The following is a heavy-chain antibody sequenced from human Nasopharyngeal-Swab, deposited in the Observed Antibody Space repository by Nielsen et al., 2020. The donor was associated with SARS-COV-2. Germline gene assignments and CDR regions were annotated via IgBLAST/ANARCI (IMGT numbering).Heavy chain of an antibody. Sequence: GGSLRLSCAASGFTFSSYAMSWVRQAPGKGLEWVSAISGSGGSTYYADSVKGRFTISRDNSKNTLYLQMNSLRAEDTAVYYCAKGGLGITMIVVVITTYDAFDIWGQGTMVTVPS. CDR2: ISGSGGST. V-gene: IGHV3-23*01. CDR3: AKGGLGITMIVVVITTYDAFDI. CDR1: GFTFSSYA. J-gene: IGHJ3*02. D-gene: IGHD3-22*01.